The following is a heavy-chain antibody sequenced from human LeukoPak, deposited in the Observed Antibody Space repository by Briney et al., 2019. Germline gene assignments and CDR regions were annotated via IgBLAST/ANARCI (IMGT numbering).Heavy chain of an antibody. D-gene: IGHD3-10*01. CDR1: GYTFTGYY. CDR2: INPNSGGT. Sequence: ASVKVSCKASGYTFTGYYMHWVRQAPGQGLEWMGWINPNSGGTNYAQKFQGWVTMTRDTSISTAYMELSRLRSDDTAVYYCARAGHGSGSYYISYYYGMDVWGQGTTVTVSS. V-gene: IGHV1-2*04. J-gene: IGHJ6*02. CDR3: ARAGHGSGSYYISYYYGMDV.